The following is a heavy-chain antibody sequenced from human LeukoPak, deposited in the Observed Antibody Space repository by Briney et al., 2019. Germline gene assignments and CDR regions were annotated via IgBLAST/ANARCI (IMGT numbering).Heavy chain of an antibody. D-gene: IGHD6-6*01. V-gene: IGHV3-30*02. CDR2: IRYDGSNK. J-gene: IGHJ4*02. Sequence: QPGGSLRLSCAASGFTFSSYGMHWVRQAPGKGLEWVAFIRYDGSNKYYADSVKGRFTISRDNSKNTLYLQMNSLRAEDTAVYYCAKDLSPYFVAARLLVDYWGQGTLVTVSS. CDR1: GFTFSSYG. CDR3: AKDLSPYFVAARLLVDY.